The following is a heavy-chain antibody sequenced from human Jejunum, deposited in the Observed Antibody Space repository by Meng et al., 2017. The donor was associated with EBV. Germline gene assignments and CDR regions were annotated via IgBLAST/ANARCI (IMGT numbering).Heavy chain of an antibody. CDR1: GYTFTSYS. V-gene: IGHV1-46*01. Sequence: QVQLVHSGAEVKKPGASWKTSCKASGYTFTSYSMHWVRQAPGQGLEWMGIINPNGGSTTYAQEFQGRLTMTRDTSTSTVNMELSSLRSEDTAMYYCARSIIAPAATSYWGQGTLVTVSS. D-gene: IGHD6-13*01. CDR2: INPNGGST. CDR3: ARSIIAPAATSY. J-gene: IGHJ4*02.